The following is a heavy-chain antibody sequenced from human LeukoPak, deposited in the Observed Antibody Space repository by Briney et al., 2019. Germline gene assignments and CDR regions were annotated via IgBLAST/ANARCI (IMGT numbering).Heavy chain of an antibody. Sequence: PGGSLRLSCAASGFTVSSNSMSWVRRAPGKGLEWVSAIYSAGDTYYGDSVKGRSTISRDTSKNTPYLQLLSLGAEDTAVYYCATRSGSYYYWGQGTLVTVSS. CDR3: ATRSGSYYY. CDR2: IYSAGDT. J-gene: IGHJ4*02. D-gene: IGHD1-26*01. CDR1: GFTVSSNS. V-gene: IGHV3-53*01.